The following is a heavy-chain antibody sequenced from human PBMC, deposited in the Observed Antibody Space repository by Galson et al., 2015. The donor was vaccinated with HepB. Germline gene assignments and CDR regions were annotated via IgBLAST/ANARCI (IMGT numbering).Heavy chain of an antibody. CDR3: AKGCPGKINMMINRILGFDP. D-gene: IGHD2/OR15-2a*01. Sequence: SLRLSCASSGFRFSNSGIHWVRQAPGKGLEWMAVISYDGSFRYYADSVKGRFTVSRDSTRSMLYLQMNSLRVEDTDVYYCAKGCPGKINMMINRILGFDPWGQGTQVTVSS. CDR1: GFRFSNSG. CDR2: ISYDGSFR. V-gene: IGHV3-30*18. J-gene: IGHJ5*02.